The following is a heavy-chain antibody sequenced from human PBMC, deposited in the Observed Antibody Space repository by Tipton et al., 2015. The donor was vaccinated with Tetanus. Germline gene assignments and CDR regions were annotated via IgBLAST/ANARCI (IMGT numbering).Heavy chain of an antibody. V-gene: IGHV3-30*18. J-gene: IGHJ4*02. Sequence: SLRLSCVASGYNFRNNGMHWVRQAPGKGLEWVAVIPNDASHIYYADSVRGRFTMSRENNKNTVHLQMNSPRADDTAVYFCAKDDVSSWYTGSFDSWGQGTQVTVSS. CDR3: AKDDVSSWYTGSFDS. D-gene: IGHD6-13*01. CDR1: GYNFRNNG. CDR2: IPNDASHI.